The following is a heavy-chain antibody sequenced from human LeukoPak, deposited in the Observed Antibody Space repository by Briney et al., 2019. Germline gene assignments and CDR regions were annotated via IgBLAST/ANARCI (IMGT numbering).Heavy chain of an antibody. CDR1: GYTFTGYY. CDR3: ATSIAAARDAFDI. V-gene: IGHV1-2*02. D-gene: IGHD6-13*01. CDR2: INPNSCGT. J-gene: IGHJ3*02. Sequence: ASVTVSCKASGYTFTGYYMHWVRQAPGQGLEWMGWINPNSCGTNYAQKFQGRVTMTRDTSISTAYMELSRLRSDDTAVYYCATSIAAARDAFDIWGQGTMVTVSS.